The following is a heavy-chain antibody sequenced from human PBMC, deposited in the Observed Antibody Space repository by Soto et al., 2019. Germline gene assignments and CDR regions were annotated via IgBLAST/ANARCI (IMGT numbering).Heavy chain of an antibody. V-gene: IGHV4-30-2*01. Sequence: SETMSLTCAVFGGSISSGGYSWSWIRQPPGKGLEWIGYIYHSGSTYYNPSLKSRVTISVDRSKNQFSLKLSSVTAADTAVYYCARVVDYYDSSGYLPVYFDYWGQGTLVTAPQ. CDR1: GGSISSGGYS. D-gene: IGHD3-22*01. J-gene: IGHJ4*02. CDR3: ARVVDYYDSSGYLPVYFDY. CDR2: IYHSGST.